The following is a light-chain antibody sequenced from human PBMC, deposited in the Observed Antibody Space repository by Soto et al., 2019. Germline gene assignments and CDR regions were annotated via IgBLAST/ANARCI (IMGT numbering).Light chain of an antibody. CDR2: DAS. Sequence: DIQMTQSPSSLSASVGDRVTITCQASQDISNYLNWYQQKPGKAPKLLIYDASNLEKGVPSRFSGSGSETNFTFTISSLQPEDIATYYCQQYDNLPLTFGQGTKLEIK. V-gene: IGKV1-33*01. CDR3: QQYDNLPLT. CDR1: QDISNY. J-gene: IGKJ2*01.